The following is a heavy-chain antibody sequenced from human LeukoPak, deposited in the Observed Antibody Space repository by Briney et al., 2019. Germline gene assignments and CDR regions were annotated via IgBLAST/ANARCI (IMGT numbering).Heavy chain of an antibody. J-gene: IGHJ3*02. V-gene: IGHV4-34*01. CDR1: GGSFSGYY. CDR2: INHNGST. Sequence: SETLSLTCAVYGGSFSGYYWSWVRQPPGKGLEWIGEINHNGSTNYNPSLKSRVTISVDTSKNQFSLKLSSVTAADTAVYYCARESDYGGNLWDQDAFDIWGQGTMVTVSS. D-gene: IGHD4-23*01. CDR3: ARESDYGGNLWDQDAFDI.